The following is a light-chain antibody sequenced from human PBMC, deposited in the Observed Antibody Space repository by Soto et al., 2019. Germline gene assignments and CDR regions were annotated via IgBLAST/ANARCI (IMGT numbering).Light chain of an antibody. CDR3: SSYPSSLHV. Sequence: QSALTQPPSASGSPGQSVTISCTGTSSDVGGYNYVSWYQQHPGKAPKLMIYEVSKRPSGVPDRFSGSKSGNSASLTVSGLQAEDDAYYYCSSYPSSLHVFGTGTKLTVL. V-gene: IGLV2-8*01. J-gene: IGLJ1*01. CDR2: EVS. CDR1: SSDVGGYNY.